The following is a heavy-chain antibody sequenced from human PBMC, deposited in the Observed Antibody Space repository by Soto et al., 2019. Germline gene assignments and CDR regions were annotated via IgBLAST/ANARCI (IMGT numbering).Heavy chain of an antibody. D-gene: IGHD2-21*01. CDR1: GFTIGDYA. J-gene: IGHJ5*02. Sequence: PGGSLRLSCTASGFTIGDYALSWFRQAPGKGLEWVGFIRSKAYGGTTEYAASVKGRFTISRDDSKSIAYLQMNSLKTEDTAVYYCTSDPFPGGETYWFDPWGQGTLVTVSS. V-gene: IGHV3-49*03. CDR2: IRSKAYGGTT. CDR3: TSDPFPGGETYWFDP.